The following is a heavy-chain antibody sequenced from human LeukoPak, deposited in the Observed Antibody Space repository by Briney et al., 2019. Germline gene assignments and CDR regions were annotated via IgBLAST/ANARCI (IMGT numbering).Heavy chain of an antibody. CDR3: ARGDGYAQRD. Sequence: GGSLRLSCAASRFTFSSYWMSWVRQAPGKGLEWVANIKQDGSEKYYVDSVKGRFTISRDNAKNSLYLQMNSLRVEDTAVYYCARGDGYAQRDWGQGTLVTVPS. J-gene: IGHJ4*02. V-gene: IGHV3-7*01. D-gene: IGHD5-12*01. CDR1: RFTFSSYW. CDR2: IKQDGSEK.